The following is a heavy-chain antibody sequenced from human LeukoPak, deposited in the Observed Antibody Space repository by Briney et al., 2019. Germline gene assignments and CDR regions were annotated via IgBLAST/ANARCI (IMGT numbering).Heavy chain of an antibody. Sequence: ASVKVSCKASGYTFTSYAMNWVRQAPGQGLEWMGWINTNTGNPTYAQGFTGRFVFSLDTSVSTAYLQVSSLKAEDTAVYYCASGGYSYGYAFDIWGQGTMVTVSS. D-gene: IGHD5-18*01. CDR1: GYTFTSYA. CDR2: INTNTGNP. CDR3: ASGGYSYGYAFDI. V-gene: IGHV7-4-1*02. J-gene: IGHJ3*02.